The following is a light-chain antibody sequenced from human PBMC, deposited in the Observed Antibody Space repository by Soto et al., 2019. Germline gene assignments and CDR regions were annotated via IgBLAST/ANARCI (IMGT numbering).Light chain of an antibody. V-gene: IGLV1-40*01. Sequence: QSVLTQPPSVSEAPGQRFTISCTGSSSNIGAGYEAHWYQQVPGTAPKLLIYKNNNRPSGVPDRFSGSKSGTSASLAITGLQAEDEAEYYCQSYDSSLSGYVFGTGTKVTVL. J-gene: IGLJ1*01. CDR2: KNN. CDR3: QSYDSSLSGYV. CDR1: SSNIGAGYE.